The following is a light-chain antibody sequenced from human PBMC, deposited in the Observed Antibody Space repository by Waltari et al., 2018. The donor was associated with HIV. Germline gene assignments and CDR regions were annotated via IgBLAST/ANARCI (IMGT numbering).Light chain of an antibody. J-gene: IGKJ5*01. V-gene: IGKV3-20*01. CDR2: SAS. CDR3: QQYGSSPIT. Sequence: EIVLTHSQGTLSLSPGERETLLCRASQSVRRPYLAWYQQKPGHAPSLLNSSASSGATGIPDRFSGTESGTDFALTISRLVPDVFAEYYCQQYGSSPITVGQGTRLEIK. CDR1: QSVRRPY.